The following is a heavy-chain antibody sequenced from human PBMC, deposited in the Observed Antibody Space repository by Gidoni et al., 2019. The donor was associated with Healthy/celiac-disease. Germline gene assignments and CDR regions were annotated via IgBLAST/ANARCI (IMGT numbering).Heavy chain of an antibody. V-gene: IGHV4-59*01. CDR2: IYYSGST. D-gene: IGHD3-3*01. CDR3: ARDLAIFRYGMDV. CDR1: GGSISSYY. Sequence: QVQLQESGPGLVKPSETLSLTCTVSGGSISSYYWSWIRQPPGKGLEWIGYIYYSGSTNYNPSLKSRVTISVDTSKNQFSLKLSSVTAADTAVYYCARDLAIFRYGMDVWGQGTTVTVSS. J-gene: IGHJ6*02.